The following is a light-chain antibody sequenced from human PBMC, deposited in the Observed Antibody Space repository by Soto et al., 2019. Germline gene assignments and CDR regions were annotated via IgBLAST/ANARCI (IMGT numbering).Light chain of an antibody. V-gene: IGKV3-20*01. J-gene: IGKJ1*01. CDR1: QSVSTNF. Sequence: EIVLTQSPGTLSLSPGEGATLSCRASQSVSTNFFAWYQQKPGQAPRLLIYGASTRATGIPDRFSGSGSGTDFTLTISRLEPEDLAVYYCQQYGRTSWTFGQGTKVDIE. CDR3: QQYGRTSWT. CDR2: GAS.